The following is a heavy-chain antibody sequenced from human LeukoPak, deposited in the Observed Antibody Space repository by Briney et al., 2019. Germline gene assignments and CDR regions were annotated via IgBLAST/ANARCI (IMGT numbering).Heavy chain of an antibody. Sequence: PSETLSLTCTVSGGSISSYYWSWIRQPAGKGLEWIGRIYTSGSTNYNPSLKSRVTMSVDTSKNQFSLELSSVTAADTAVYYCARDPLSSSSWSFDYWGQGTLVTVSS. CDR2: IYTSGST. V-gene: IGHV4-4*07. J-gene: IGHJ4*02. CDR1: GGSISSYY. CDR3: ARDPLSSSSWSFDY. D-gene: IGHD6-13*01.